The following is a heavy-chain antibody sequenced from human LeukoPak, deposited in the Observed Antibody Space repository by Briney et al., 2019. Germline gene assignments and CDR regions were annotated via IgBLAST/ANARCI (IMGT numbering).Heavy chain of an antibody. Sequence: SETLSLTCTVSGGSISSSSYYWGWIRQPPGKGLEWIGSIYYSGSTYYNPSLKSRVTISVDTSKNQFSLKLSSVTAADTAVYYCAREGGAVGEEVFTWFDPWGQGTLVTVSS. D-gene: IGHD3-16*01. CDR2: IYYSGST. CDR3: AREGGAVGEEVFTWFDP. J-gene: IGHJ5*02. CDR1: GGSISSSSYY. V-gene: IGHV4-39*07.